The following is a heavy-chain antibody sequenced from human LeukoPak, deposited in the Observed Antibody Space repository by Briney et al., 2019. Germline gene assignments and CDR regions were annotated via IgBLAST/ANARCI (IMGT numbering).Heavy chain of an antibody. Sequence: GGSLRLSCAASGFTFSSYSMNWVRQAPGKGLEWVSSISSSSSYIYYADSVKGRFTISRGNAKNSLYLQMNSLRAQDTAVYYCARDRLGLGTYYYDSSGYSAFDYWGQGTLVTVSS. J-gene: IGHJ4*02. V-gene: IGHV3-21*01. CDR2: ISSSSSYI. D-gene: IGHD3-22*01. CDR3: ARDRLGLGTYYYDSSGYSAFDY. CDR1: GFTFSSYS.